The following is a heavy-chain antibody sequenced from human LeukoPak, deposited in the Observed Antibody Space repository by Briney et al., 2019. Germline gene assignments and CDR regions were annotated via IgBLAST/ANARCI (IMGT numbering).Heavy chain of an antibody. CDR3: ASSSYYYGSGSYYSVRPPFDY. CDR2: INHSGST. Sequence: SETLSLTCAVYGGSFSGYYWSWIRQPPGKGLEWIGEINHSGSTNYNPSLKSRVTISVDTSKNQFSLKLSSVTAADTAVYYCASSSYYYGSGSYYSVRPPFDYWGQGTLVTVSS. V-gene: IGHV4-34*01. J-gene: IGHJ4*02. CDR1: GGSFSGYY. D-gene: IGHD3-10*01.